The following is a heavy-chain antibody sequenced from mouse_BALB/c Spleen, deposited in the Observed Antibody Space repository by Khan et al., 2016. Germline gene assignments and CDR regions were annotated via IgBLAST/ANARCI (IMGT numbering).Heavy chain of an antibody. CDR3: ARTARIKY. CDR2: ISYSGST. J-gene: IGHJ2*01. D-gene: IGHD1-2*01. Sequence: EVKLEESGPGLVKPSQSLSLTCTVTGYSITSGYGWNWIRQFPGNKLEWMGYISYSGSTNYNPSLKSRISITRDTSKNQFFLQLNSVTTVDTATYYCARTARIKYWGQGTTLTVSS. V-gene: IGHV3-2*02. CDR1: GYSITSGYG.